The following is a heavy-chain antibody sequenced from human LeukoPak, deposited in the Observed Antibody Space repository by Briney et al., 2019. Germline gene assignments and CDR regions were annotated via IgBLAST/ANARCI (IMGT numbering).Heavy chain of an antibody. CDR3: ARDAPLYDFWSGGTDY. D-gene: IGHD3-3*01. V-gene: IGHV3-48*04. CDR1: GFTFSSYN. J-gene: IGHJ4*02. CDR2: ISSSGSTI. Sequence: PGGSLRLSCAASGFTFSSYNMNWVRQAPGKGLEWVSYISSSGSTIYYADSVKGRFTISRDNAKNSLYLQMNSLRAEDTAVYYCARDAPLYDFWSGGTDYWGQGTLVTVSS.